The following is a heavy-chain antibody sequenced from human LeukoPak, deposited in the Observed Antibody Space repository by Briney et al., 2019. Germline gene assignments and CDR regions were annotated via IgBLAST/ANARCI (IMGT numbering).Heavy chain of an antibody. V-gene: IGHV7-4-1*02. CDR3: ARGRGPVTGATSWYYFDY. J-gene: IGHJ4*02. D-gene: IGHD1-7*01. CDR1: GYTFTSYA. Sequence: VASVKVSCKASGYTFTSYAMNWVRQAPGKGLECMGWINTDTGNPTYAQGFTGRFVFSLDTSVSTAYLQISSLKAEDTAVYYCARGRGPVTGATSWYYFDYWGQGTLVTVSS. CDR2: INTDTGNP.